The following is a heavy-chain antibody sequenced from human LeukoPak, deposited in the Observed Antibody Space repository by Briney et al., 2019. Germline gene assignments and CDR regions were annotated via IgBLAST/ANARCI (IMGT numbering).Heavy chain of an antibody. CDR3: ARSRRRFAGSVRGYCSSTSCSTEAFDI. D-gene: IGHD2-2*01. V-gene: IGHV5-51*01. Sequence: GESLKISCKGSGYSFTSYWIGWVRQMPGKGLEWMGIIYPGDSDTRYSPSFQGQVTISADKSISTAYLQWSSLKASDTAMYYCARSRRRFAGSVRGYCSSTSCSTEAFDIWGQGTMVAVSS. J-gene: IGHJ3*02. CDR1: GYSFTSYW. CDR2: IYPGDSDT.